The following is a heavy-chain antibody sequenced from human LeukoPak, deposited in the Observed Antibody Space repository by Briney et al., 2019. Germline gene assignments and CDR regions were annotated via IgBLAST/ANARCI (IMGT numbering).Heavy chain of an antibody. Sequence: XXASXXTFTGYYMHXVRQAPGQGLEWMGRINPNSGGTNYAQNFQGRVTMTRDTSISTAYMELSRLRSDDTAVYYCARAPTYYYDSSGYYYDSWGQGTLVTVSS. CDR3: ARAPTYYYDSSGYYYDS. J-gene: IGHJ4*02. CDR1: XXTFTGYY. V-gene: IGHV1-2*06. CDR2: INPNSGGT. D-gene: IGHD3-22*01.